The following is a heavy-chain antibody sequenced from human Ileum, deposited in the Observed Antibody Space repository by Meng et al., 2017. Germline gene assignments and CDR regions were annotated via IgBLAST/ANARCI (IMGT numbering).Heavy chain of an antibody. J-gene: IGHJ4*02. CDR2: IHHSGST. Sequence: QGPLQASGPGLPKPAGTLSLTCAVSGGSISTSDWWSWVRQPPGKGLEGIGEIHHSGSTNYNPSLKSRVTISVDKSKNLFSLKLNSVTAADTAVYYCAREWSGSYRHFDYWGQGTLVTVSS. CDR3: AREWSGSYRHFDY. CDR1: GGSISTSDW. V-gene: IGHV4-4*02. D-gene: IGHD1-26*01.